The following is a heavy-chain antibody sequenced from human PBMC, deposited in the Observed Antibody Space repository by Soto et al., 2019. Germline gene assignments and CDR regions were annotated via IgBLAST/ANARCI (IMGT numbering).Heavy chain of an antibody. CDR2: IEPSGSQT. J-gene: IGHJ6*02. D-gene: IGHD2-2*01. Sequence: GESLKISCQASGYGFTSYWISWVRPMPGKGLGGMGRIEPSGSQTHYTPPFQGHVSMSVDKSISTAYLQWSSLRVSDTAMYYCAIHCSRTSYRYYYAMDVWGQGTTVTVSS. V-gene: IGHV5-10-1*01. CDR1: GYGFTSYW. CDR3: AIHCSRTSYRYYYAMDV.